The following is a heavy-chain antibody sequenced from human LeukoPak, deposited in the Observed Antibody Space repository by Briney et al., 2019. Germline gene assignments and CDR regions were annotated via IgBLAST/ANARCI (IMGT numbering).Heavy chain of an antibody. CDR2: INHSVST. Sequence: SETLCLTCAVYGGAFRAYYWSWIRQPPGKGLEWRGEINHSVSTNDNPSLKSRDTTTVATTKNQFSLKLSSVPAADTAAYYCATCRSSDWYPFDYWGQGTLVTVSS. CDR1: GGAFRAYY. J-gene: IGHJ4*02. CDR3: ATCRSSDWYPFDY. V-gene: IGHV4-34*01. D-gene: IGHD6-19*01.